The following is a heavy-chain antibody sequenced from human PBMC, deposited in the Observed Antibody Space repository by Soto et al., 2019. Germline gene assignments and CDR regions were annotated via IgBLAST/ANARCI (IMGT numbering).Heavy chain of an antibody. D-gene: IGHD6-13*01. CDR2: IIPIFGTA. V-gene: IGHV1-69*13. CDR3: ARSAMHRGSSSYHYYYYYGMEV. CDR1: GVTFSSYA. J-gene: IGHJ6*01. Sequence: GASVKVSCKASGVTFSSYAISWVRQAPGQGLEWMGGIIPIFGTAKYAQKFQGRVTITAEESTSTAYMELSSLRSEDTAVYYCARSAMHRGSSSYHYYYYYGMEVWGQGTTVTLSS.